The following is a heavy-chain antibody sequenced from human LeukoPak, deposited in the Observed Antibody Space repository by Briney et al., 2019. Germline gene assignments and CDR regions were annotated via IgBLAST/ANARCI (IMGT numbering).Heavy chain of an antibody. D-gene: IGHD1-26*01. V-gene: IGHV1-45*02. CDR2: ITPFNGNT. Sequence: SVKVSCKASGYTFTYRYLHWVRQAPGQALEWMGWITPFNGNTNYAQKFQDRVTITRDRSMSTAYMGLSSLRSEDTAMYYCATWDHDAFDIWGQGTMVTVSS. CDR3: ATWDHDAFDI. J-gene: IGHJ3*02. CDR1: GYTFTYRY.